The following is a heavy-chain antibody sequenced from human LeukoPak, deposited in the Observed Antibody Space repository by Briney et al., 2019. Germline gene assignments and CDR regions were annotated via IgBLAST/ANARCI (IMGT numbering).Heavy chain of an antibody. CDR2: IYYSGNT. Sequence: SETLSLTCTVSGGSINRGDYSWSWIRQRPGKGLEWIGYIYYSGNTYYNTPLKSRATISIDTSKNQFSLKLSSVTAADTAVYFCAREAFYDGSGIYFDSGARGPRVPVSS. V-gene: IGHV4-31*03. J-gene: IGHJ4*02. D-gene: IGHD3-10*01. CDR3: AREAFYDGSGIYFDS. CDR1: GGSINRGDYS.